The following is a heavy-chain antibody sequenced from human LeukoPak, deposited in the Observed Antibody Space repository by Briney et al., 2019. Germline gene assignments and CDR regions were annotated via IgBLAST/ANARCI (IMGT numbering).Heavy chain of an antibody. CDR3: ARDQRDCSSTSCLTSPWD. V-gene: IGHV1-46*01. Sequence: GASVKVSCKASGYTFTSYYMHWARQAPGQGLEWMGIINPSGGSTSHAQKFQGRVTMTRDTSTSTVYMELGSLRSEDTAVYYCARDQRDCSSTSCLTSPWDWGQGTLVTVSS. CDR2: INPSGGST. D-gene: IGHD2-2*01. CDR1: GYTFTSYY. J-gene: IGHJ4*02.